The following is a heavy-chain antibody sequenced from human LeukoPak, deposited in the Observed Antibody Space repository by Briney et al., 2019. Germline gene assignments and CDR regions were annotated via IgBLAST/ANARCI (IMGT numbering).Heavy chain of an antibody. V-gene: IGHV4-31*03. CDR2: IYYSGST. J-gene: IGHJ4*02. Sequence: SETLSLTCTVSGGSISSGGYYWSWLRQHPGKGLEWIGYIYYSGSTYYNPSLKSRVTISVDTSKNQFSLKLSSVTAADTAVYYCAREGSSNHYFDYWGQGTLVTVSS. D-gene: IGHD6-6*01. CDR1: GGSISSGGYY. CDR3: AREGSSNHYFDY.